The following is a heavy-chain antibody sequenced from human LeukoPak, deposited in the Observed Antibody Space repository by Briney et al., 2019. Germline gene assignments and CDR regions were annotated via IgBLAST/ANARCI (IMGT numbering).Heavy chain of an antibody. V-gene: IGHV4-38-2*02. CDR3: ATLVSTRYYFDY. D-gene: IGHD5/OR15-5a*01. CDR1: DYSISSGYGDD. Sequence: SETLSLTCTVSDYSISSGYGDDWGWIRQPPGKGLEGIGNIYHSGITYYNHFNSSPQSRLPISIDPSKNQFSLRLTSVTPADTAVYFCATLVSTRYYFDYWGQGTLVTVSS. CDR2: IYHSGIT. J-gene: IGHJ4*02.